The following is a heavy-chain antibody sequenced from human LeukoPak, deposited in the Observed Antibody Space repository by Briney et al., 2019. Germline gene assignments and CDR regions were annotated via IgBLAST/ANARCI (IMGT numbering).Heavy chain of an antibody. J-gene: IGHJ6*03. V-gene: IGHV1-2*02. CDR1: GYTFTGYY. CDR2: INPNSGGT. D-gene: IGHD5-12*01. Sequence: GASVKVSCKASGYTFTGYYMHWVRQAPGQGLEWMGWINPNSGGTNYAQKFQGRVTMTRDTSISTAYMELSRLRSDDTAVYYCASGAVATSPYYYYMDVWGKGTTVTVSS. CDR3: ASGAVATSPYYYYMDV.